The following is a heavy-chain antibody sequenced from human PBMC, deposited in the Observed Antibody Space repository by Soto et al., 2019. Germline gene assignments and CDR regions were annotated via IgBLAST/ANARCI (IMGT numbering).Heavy chain of an antibody. J-gene: IGHJ5*02. CDR1: GGSIISSIYY. V-gene: IGHV4-39*01. CDR2: IYYSGST. D-gene: IGHD3-3*02. Sequence: SETLALTCTVSGGSIISSIYYRGWIRQPPGKGLEWIGSIYYSGSTYYNPSLKNRVTISVDTSKNQFSLKLSSVTAADTAVYYCASPKIAFYNWFDPWGQGTLVTVS. CDR3: ASPKIAFYNWFDP.